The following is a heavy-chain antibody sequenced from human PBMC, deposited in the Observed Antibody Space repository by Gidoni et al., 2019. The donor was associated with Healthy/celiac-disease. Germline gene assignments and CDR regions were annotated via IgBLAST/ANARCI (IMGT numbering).Heavy chain of an antibody. CDR2: ISWNSGSI. CDR1: GFTFDDYA. J-gene: IGHJ6*02. V-gene: IGHV3-9*01. Sequence: EVQLVESGGGLVQPGRSLRLSCAASGFTFDDYAMHWVRQAPGKGLEWVSGISWNSGSIGYADSVKGRFTISRDNAKNSLYLQMNSLRAEDTALYYCAKAIRVSSGGGIGHYYYYGMDVWGQGTTVTVSS. CDR3: AKAIRVSSGGGIGHYYYYGMDV. D-gene: IGHD6-19*01.